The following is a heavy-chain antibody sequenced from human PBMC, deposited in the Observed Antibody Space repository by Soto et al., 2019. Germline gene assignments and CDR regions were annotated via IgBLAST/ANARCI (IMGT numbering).Heavy chain of an antibody. Sequence: QLQLQESGPGLVKPSETLPLTCTVSGGSISSSSYYWGWIRQPPGKGLEWIGSIYYSGSTYYNPSLKSRVTISVDTSKNQFSLKLSSVTAADTAVYYCARRDSSGYYYAFDIWGQGTMVTVSS. J-gene: IGHJ3*02. D-gene: IGHD3-22*01. CDR3: ARRDSSGYYYAFDI. CDR2: IYYSGST. CDR1: GGSISSSSYY. V-gene: IGHV4-39*01.